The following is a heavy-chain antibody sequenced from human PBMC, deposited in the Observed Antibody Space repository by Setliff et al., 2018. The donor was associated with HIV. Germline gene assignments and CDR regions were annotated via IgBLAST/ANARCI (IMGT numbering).Heavy chain of an antibody. D-gene: IGHD3-9*01. CDR3: ARGPLLDYDILTGYYHDAFDI. J-gene: IGHJ3*02. CDR1: GYSFTTNW. CDR2: IYPGDSDT. Sequence: GESLTLSCKGSGYSFTTNWIGWVRQMPGKGLEWMGVIYPGDSDTRYRPSFQGQVTISADKSISTAYLQWSRLKASDTAMYYCARGPLLDYDILTGYYHDAFDIWGQGTMVTVSS. V-gene: IGHV5-51*01.